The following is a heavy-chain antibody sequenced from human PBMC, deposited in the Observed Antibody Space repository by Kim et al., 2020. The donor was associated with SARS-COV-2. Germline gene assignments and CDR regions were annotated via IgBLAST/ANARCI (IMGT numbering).Heavy chain of an antibody. J-gene: IGHJ4*02. Sequence: ASVKVSCKASGYTFTSLGMSWVRQAPGQGLEWMGWFDADDGNTNYAQKLQGRVTMTTDTSTSTAYMELRSLRSEDTAVYYCATGVYYFENWGQGTQGTVSS. CDR1: GYTFTSLG. CDR3: ATGVYYFEN. D-gene: IGHD3-10*01. V-gene: IGHV1-18*01. CDR2: FDADDGNT.